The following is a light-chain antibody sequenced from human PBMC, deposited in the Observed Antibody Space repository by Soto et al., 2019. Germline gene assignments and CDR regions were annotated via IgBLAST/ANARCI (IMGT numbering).Light chain of an antibody. J-gene: IGKJ4*01. Sequence: DIQMTQSPSSLSASVGDRATITCQASQDISNYLNWYQQKPGKAPKLLIYDASNLETGVPSRFSGSVSGTDFTFTISSLQPEDIATYYCQQYDNLPSFGGGTKVEIK. CDR3: QQYDNLPS. CDR1: QDISNY. CDR2: DAS. V-gene: IGKV1-33*01.